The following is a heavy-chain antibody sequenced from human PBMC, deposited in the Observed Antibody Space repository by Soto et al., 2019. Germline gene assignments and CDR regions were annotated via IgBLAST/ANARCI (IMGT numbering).Heavy chain of an antibody. D-gene: IGHD3-10*01. Sequence: EVQLVESGGGLIQPGGSLRLSCAASGFTVSSNYMSWVRQATGKGLEWVSVIYSGGSTYYADSVKGRFTISRDNSKNTLYLQMNSLRAEDTAVYYCAVGITMVRGVPDYWGQGTLVTVSS. CDR2: IYSGGST. J-gene: IGHJ4*02. CDR1: GFTVSSNY. CDR3: AVGITMVRGVPDY. V-gene: IGHV3-53*01.